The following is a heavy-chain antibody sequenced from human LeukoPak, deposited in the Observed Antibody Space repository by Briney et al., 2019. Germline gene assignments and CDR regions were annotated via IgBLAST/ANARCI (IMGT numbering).Heavy chain of an antibody. CDR3: ARHNHYDNSGYYYLDY. V-gene: IGHV4-59*08. CDR2: IYYSGNS. J-gene: IGHJ4*02. D-gene: IGHD3-22*01. Sequence: PSETLSLTCTVSGGSISGYYWSWIRQPPGKGLEWIGYIYYSGNSNYNPSLKSRVTISVDTSKNQFSLKLSSVTAADTAVYYCARHNHYDNSGYYYLDYWGQGTLVTVSS. CDR1: GGSISGYY.